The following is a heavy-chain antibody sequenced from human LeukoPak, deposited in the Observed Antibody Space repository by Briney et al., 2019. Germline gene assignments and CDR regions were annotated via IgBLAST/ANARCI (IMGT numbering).Heavy chain of an antibody. V-gene: IGHV4-4*07. CDR3: ARDLTAANAFDI. D-gene: IGHD5-18*01. J-gene: IGHJ3*02. Sequence: SETLSLTCTVSGGSISSYYWSWIRQPAGKGLEWIGRIYTSGSTNYNPSLKSRVTMSVDTSKNQFSLRLSSVTAADTAVYYCARDLTAANAFDIWGQGTMVTVSS. CDR2: IYTSGST. CDR1: GGSISSYY.